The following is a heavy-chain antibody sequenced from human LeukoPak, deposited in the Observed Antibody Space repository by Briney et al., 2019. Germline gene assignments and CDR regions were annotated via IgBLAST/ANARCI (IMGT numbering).Heavy chain of an antibody. CDR1: GGSIRRYF. Sequence: SETLSLTCTVSGGSIRRYFWTWIRPPPGKGLVWIGYIYYSGSTNYNPSLKSRVTIAVDTSKNQFSLRLSSVTAADTAVYYCAMAYSSSWYYFDYWGQGTLVTVSS. D-gene: IGHD6-13*01. J-gene: IGHJ4*02. CDR3: AMAYSSSWYYFDY. V-gene: IGHV4-59*01. CDR2: IYYSGST.